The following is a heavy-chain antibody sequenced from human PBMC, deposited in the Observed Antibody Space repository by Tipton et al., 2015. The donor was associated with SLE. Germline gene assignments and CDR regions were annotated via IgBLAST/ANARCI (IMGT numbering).Heavy chain of an antibody. CDR2: INHSGST. CDR1: GGSFSGYY. CDR3: ARAPRGVGTQYYFDY. D-gene: IGHD4-23*01. Sequence: TLSLTCAVYGGSFSGYYWSWIRQPPGKGLEWIGEINHSGSTNYNPSLKSRVTMSVATSKNQFSLKLTSVTAADTAVYYCARAPRGVGTQYYFDYWGQGTLVTVSS. V-gene: IGHV4-34*01. J-gene: IGHJ4*02.